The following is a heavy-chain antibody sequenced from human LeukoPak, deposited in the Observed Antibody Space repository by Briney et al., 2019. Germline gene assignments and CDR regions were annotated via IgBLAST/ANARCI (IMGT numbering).Heavy chain of an antibody. D-gene: IGHD6-13*01. CDR3: ARIATAAGTWFDP. CDR1: GGSFSGYY. J-gene: IGHJ5*02. CDR2: INHSGST. V-gene: IGHV4-34*01. Sequence: SETLSLTCAVYGGSFSGYYWSWIRQPPGKGLEWIGEINHSGSTNYNPSLKSRVTISVDTSKNQFSLKLSSVTAADTAVYYCARIATAAGTWFDPWSQGTLVTVSS.